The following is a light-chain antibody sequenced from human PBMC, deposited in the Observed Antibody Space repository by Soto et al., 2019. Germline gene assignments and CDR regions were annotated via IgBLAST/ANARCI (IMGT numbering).Light chain of an antibody. CDR2: DAS. J-gene: IGKJ3*01. CDR3: QQRSNWPVT. CDR1: QSVSSY. Sequence: EIVLTQSPATLSLSPGERATLSCRASQSVSSYLAWYQQKPGQAPRLLIYDASNMATGIPARFSGSGSGTDFTLTISSLEPEDFAVYSCQQRSNWPVTFGPGTKVDIK. V-gene: IGKV3-11*01.